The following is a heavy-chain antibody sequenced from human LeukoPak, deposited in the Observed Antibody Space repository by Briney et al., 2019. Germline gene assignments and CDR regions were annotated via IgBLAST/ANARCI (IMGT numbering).Heavy chain of an antibody. V-gene: IGHV3-30*18. CDR2: ISYDGSNK. J-gene: IGHJ4*02. CDR3: AKEASRGSSFAYTPIEKPYYLDY. Sequence: GGSLRLSCAASGFTFSSYGMHWVRQAPGKGLEWVAVISYDGSNKYYADSAKGRFTISRDNSKNTLFLQMNSLRAGDTAVYYCAKEASRGSSFAYTPIEKPYYLDYWGQGTLVTVSS. CDR1: GFTFSSYG. D-gene: IGHD5-18*01.